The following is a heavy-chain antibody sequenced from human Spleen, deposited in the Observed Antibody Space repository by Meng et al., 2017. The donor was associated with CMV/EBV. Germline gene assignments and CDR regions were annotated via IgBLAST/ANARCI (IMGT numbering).Heavy chain of an antibody. D-gene: IGHD3-9*01. J-gene: IGHJ4*02. V-gene: IGHV4-39*07. Sequence: SETLSLTCNVSGDSIRDGSYYWGWVRQPPGKGLEWIGSLSYSGDSSYNPSLKGRVTISVDTSKNQFSLKLSSVTAADTAVYYCARDLTSDYWGQGTLVTVSS. CDR1: GDSIRDGSYY. CDR2: LSYSGDS. CDR3: ARDLTSDY.